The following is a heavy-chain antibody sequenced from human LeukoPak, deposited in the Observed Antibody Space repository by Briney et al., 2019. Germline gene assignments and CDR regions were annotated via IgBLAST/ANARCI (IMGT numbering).Heavy chain of an antibody. V-gene: IGHV5-51*01. J-gene: IGHJ4*02. D-gene: IGHD1-26*01. CDR1: RYGVSSDG. CDR3: ATQGVGATDY. CDR2: IYPGDSDT. Sequence: GEPLKIPSCTSRYGVSSDGKGWRRRRPGKHQERMGIIYPGDSDTRYSPSFQGQVTISADKSISTAYLQWSSLKASDTAMYSCATQGVGATDYWGQRPLVTVSS.